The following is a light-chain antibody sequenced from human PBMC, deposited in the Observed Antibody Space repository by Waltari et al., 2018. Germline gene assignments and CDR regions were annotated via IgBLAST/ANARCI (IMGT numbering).Light chain of an antibody. V-gene: IGKV1-39*01. CDR3: QQSYSSPSIT. Sequence: DIQMTQSPSSLSASVGDRVTITCRASQTISSYLNWYQQKPGKTPKLLIFAASTLRSGGPSRFSCSGSGTDFTLTISSLQPEDFAPYYCQQSYSSPSITFGQGTRLEVK. CDR2: AAS. CDR1: QTISSY. J-gene: IGKJ5*01.